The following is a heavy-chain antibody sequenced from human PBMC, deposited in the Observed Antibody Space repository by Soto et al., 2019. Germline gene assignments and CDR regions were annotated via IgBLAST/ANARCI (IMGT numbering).Heavy chain of an antibody. Sequence: EVQLVESGGNLVQPGGSLRLSCAASGFTFSNYFMHWVRQAPGKGLVWVSRINSDGSTTSYADSVKGRFTISRDNAKNTLYLQMNSLRAEDTAVYYCTRGNDYGMDVWGQGTTVTVSS. CDR2: INSDGSTT. J-gene: IGHJ6*02. CDR3: TRGNDYGMDV. V-gene: IGHV3-74*01. CDR1: GFTFSNYF.